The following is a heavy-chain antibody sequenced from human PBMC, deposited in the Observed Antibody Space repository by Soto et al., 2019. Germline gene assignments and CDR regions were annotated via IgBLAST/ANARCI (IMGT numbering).Heavy chain of an antibody. CDR2: IIPIFGTA. CDR3: ASLALDTDRNIYYYYGMDV. D-gene: IGHD5-18*01. CDR1: GGTFSSYA. Sequence: VASVKVSCKASGGTFSSYAISWVRQAPGQGLEWMGGIIPIFGTANYAQKFQGRVTITADESTSTAYMELSSLRSEDTAVYYCASLALDTDRNIYYYYGMDVWGQGTTVTVSS. V-gene: IGHV1-69*13. J-gene: IGHJ6*02.